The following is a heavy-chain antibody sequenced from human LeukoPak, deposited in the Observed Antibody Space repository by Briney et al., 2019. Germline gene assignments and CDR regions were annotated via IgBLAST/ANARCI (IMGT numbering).Heavy chain of an antibody. CDR2: IIPIFGTA. CDR1: GGTFSSYA. Sequence: GASVKVSCKXSGGTFSSYAISWVRQAPGQGLEWMGGIIPIFGTANYAQKFQGRVTITADESTSTAYMELSSLRSEDTAVYYCARGVLEYQLLAWFDPWGQGTLVTVSS. D-gene: IGHD2-2*01. J-gene: IGHJ5*02. V-gene: IGHV1-69*13. CDR3: ARGVLEYQLLAWFDP.